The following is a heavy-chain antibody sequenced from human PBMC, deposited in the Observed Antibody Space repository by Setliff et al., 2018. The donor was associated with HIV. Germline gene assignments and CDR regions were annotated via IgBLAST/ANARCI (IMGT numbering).Heavy chain of an antibody. D-gene: IGHD6-19*01. V-gene: IGHV3-23*01. CDR3: ARAVHSGWYYFDY. J-gene: IGHJ4*02. Sequence: LRLSCAASGFTFSNHVMNWVRQAPGKGLEWVSAISGSGGSTYYADSVKGRFTISRDNAKNSLYLQMNSLRAEDTAVYYCARAVHSGWYYFDYWGQGTLVTVSS. CDR1: GFTFSNHV. CDR2: ISGSGGST.